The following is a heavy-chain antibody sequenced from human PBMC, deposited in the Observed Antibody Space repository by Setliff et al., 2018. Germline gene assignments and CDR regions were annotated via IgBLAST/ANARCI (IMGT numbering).Heavy chain of an antibody. J-gene: IGHJ5*02. V-gene: IGHV3-7*03. CDR1: GLIFSNNW. Sequence: GESLRLSCVASGLIFSNNWMSWVRQAPGKGLEWVTNINKDGSERNYVDSVKGRFTISRDNAKNSVYLQMNSLRADDTAVYYCVPQGPGYGNGWWTNWFDPWGQGTLVTASS. D-gene: IGHD6-19*01. CDR2: INKDGSER. CDR3: VPQGPGYGNGWWTNWFDP.